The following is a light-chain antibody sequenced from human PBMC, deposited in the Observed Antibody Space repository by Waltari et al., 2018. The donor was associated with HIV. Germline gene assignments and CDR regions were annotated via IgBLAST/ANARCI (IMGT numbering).Light chain of an antibody. V-gene: IGKV3-15*01. J-gene: IGKJ1*01. CDR3: QQYSTWPLT. CDR2: GAS. Sequence: EVVMTQSPATLLESPGKTANLSGRARRSVGSSLAWYHQKPGRSPRLLIYGASSRASDAPPTFSCSGAGTDFSLSISSLRSDDVGIYYCQQYSTWPLTFGRGTTVEIK. CDR1: RSVGSS.